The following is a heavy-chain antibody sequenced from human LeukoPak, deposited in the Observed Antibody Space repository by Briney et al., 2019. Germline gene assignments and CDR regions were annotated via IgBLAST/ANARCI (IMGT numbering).Heavy chain of an antibody. CDR2: ISYDGSNK. D-gene: IGHD3-22*01. J-gene: IGHJ4*02. CDR1: GFTFNHYA. Sequence: AGGSLRLSCVASGFTFNHYAMHWVRQAPGKGLEWVALISYDGSNKDYADSVKGRFTISRDNSKNTLYLQMNSLRAEDTAVYYCATRNHYDSKEMVYWGQGTLVTVSS. V-gene: IGHV3-30*04. CDR3: ATRNHYDSKEMVY.